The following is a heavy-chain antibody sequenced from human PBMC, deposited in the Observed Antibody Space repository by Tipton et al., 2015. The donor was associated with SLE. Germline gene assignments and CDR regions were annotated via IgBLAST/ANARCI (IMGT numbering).Heavy chain of an antibody. V-gene: IGHV1-69*01. Sequence: QVQLVQSGAEVKKPGSSVKVSCMASGGALSTFVISWVRQAPGQGLEWMGGIIPIFGTANYAQNFQGRVTITADESTSTAFMELSSLRSEDSAMYYCVRTEQQLVQGQFNRSSGMSVWGQCTTVTVSS. CDR2: IIPIFGTA. D-gene: IGHD6-13*01. J-gene: IGHJ6*02. CDR3: VRTEQQLVQGQFNRSSGMSV. CDR1: GGALSTFV.